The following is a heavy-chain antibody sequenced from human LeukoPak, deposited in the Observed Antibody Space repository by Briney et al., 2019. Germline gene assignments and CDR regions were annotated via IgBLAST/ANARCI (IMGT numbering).Heavy chain of an antibody. Sequence: PGGSLRLSCLTSGFTLSTNAMSWVRQAPGKGLEWISGISGSGASTYYADSVKGRFTISRDDSRNTLYLQMNSLRVEDTAVYYCARGRPHGNDYWGQGTLVTVSS. CDR1: GFTLSTNA. D-gene: IGHD4-23*01. CDR2: ISGSGAST. CDR3: ARGRPHGNDY. V-gene: IGHV3-23*01. J-gene: IGHJ4*02.